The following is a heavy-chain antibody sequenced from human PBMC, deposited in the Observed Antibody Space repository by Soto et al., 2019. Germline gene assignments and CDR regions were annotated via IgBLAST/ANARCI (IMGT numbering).Heavy chain of an antibody. CDR3: ARVRVSVASFEY. J-gene: IGHJ4*02. V-gene: IGHV4-4*02. CDR1: GGSISSNNW. CDR2: IFHTEST. D-gene: IGHD6-19*01. Sequence: SETLSLTCAVSGGSISSNNWWTWVRQPPGKGLEWIGEIFHTESTNYNPSLKSRVAMSVDKSKNEFSLRLTSLTAADTAVYYCARVRVSVASFEYWGQGTLVTVSS.